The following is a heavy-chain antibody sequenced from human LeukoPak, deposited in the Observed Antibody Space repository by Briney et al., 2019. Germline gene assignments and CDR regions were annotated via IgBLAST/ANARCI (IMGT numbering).Heavy chain of an antibody. D-gene: IGHD3-3*01. CDR1: GFTFSSYG. V-gene: IGHV3-30*03. Sequence: GGSLRLSCAASGFTFSSYGMHWVRQAPGKGLEWVAVISYDGSNKYYADSVKGRFTISRDNSKNTLYLQMNSLRAEDTAVYYCARDSDFWSGSLDYWGQGTLVTVSS. CDR3: ARDSDFWSGSLDY. CDR2: ISYDGSNK. J-gene: IGHJ4*02.